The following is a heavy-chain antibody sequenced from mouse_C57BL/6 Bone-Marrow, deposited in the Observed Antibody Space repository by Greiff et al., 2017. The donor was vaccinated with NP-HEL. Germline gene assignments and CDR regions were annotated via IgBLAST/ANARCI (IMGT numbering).Heavy chain of an antibody. CDR1: GYTFTSYW. Sequence: VKLMESDAELVKPGASVKLSCKASGYTFTSYWMHWVKQRPGRGLEWIGRIDPNSGGTKYNEKFKSKATLTVDKPSSTAYMQLSSLTSEDAAVYYCARTYYDDRYAMDYWGQGTSVTVSS. D-gene: IGHD1-1*01. CDR3: ARTYYDDRYAMDY. V-gene: IGHV1-72*01. CDR2: IDPNSGGT. J-gene: IGHJ4*01.